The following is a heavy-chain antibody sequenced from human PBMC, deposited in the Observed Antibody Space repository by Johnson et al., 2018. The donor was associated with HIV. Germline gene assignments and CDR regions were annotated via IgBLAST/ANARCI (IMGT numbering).Heavy chain of an antibody. Sequence: QAQLVQSAGGVVQPGRSLRLSCAASGFTFSTYGMHWVRLAPGKGLECVAVISYAGSNTYHAASVQRRLATSRAHSKNTLYLQMNSLRTEDTAVYYCAKAMLGGNYYGDDAYDIWGHGTMVTVSS. CDR2: ISYAGSNT. CDR3: AKAMLGGNYYGDDAYDI. D-gene: IGHD1-26*01. V-gene: IGHV3-30*18. J-gene: IGHJ3*02. CDR1: GFTFSTYG.